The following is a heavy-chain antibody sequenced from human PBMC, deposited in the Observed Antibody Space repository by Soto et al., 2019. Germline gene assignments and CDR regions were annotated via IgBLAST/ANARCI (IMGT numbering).Heavy chain of an antibody. D-gene: IGHD3-3*01. J-gene: IGHJ5*02. V-gene: IGHV4-34*01. Sequence: SETLSLTCAVYGGSFSGYYWSWIRQPPGKGLEWIGEINHSGSTNYNPSLKSRVTISVDTSKNQFSLKLSSVTAADTAVYYCARGFPLYDFWSGYYRLLDWFDPWGQGTLVTVSS. CDR2: INHSGST. CDR1: GGSFSGYY. CDR3: ARGFPLYDFWSGYYRLLDWFDP.